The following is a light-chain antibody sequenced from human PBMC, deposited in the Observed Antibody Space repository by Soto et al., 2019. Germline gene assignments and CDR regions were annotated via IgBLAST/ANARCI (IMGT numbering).Light chain of an antibody. CDR1: QTISRY. CDR2: GAS. V-gene: IGKV1-39*01. Sequence: DIQMTQSPSSLSASVGDRVTITCRASQTISRYLNWYQQKPGKPPKLLIYGASGLQGGVPSRFSGSGSGTDFTLTISSLXPEDFATYYCQQSYTTPAITFGGGTKVDIK. J-gene: IGKJ4*01. CDR3: QQSYTTPAIT.